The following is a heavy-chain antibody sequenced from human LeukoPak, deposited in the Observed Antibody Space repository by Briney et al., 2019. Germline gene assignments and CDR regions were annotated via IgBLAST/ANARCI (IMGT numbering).Heavy chain of an antibody. Sequence: SETLSLTCTVSGGSISSYYWSWIRQPPGKGLEWIGYIYYSGSTNYNPSLKSRVTISVDTSKNQFSLKLSSVTAADTAVYYCARLIISDSSGYYWAHFDYWGQGTLVTVSS. CDR1: GGSISSYY. V-gene: IGHV4-59*08. CDR2: IYYSGST. CDR3: ARLIISDSSGYYWAHFDY. J-gene: IGHJ4*02. D-gene: IGHD3-22*01.